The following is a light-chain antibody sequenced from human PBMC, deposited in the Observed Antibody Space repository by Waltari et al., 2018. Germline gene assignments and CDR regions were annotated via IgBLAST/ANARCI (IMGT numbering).Light chain of an antibody. CDR1: QSISKY. CDR2: AAS. J-gene: IGKJ1*01. CDR3: QNHERLPAA. V-gene: IGKV3-20*01. Sequence: DLTQSPGTLSLSPGEPATLSCRASQSISKYLVWYQQRPGHAPRLLIYAASTRATGVPDRFSGSGYGTDFTLTISRLEPEDFAVYYCQNHERLPAAFGQGTKVEIK.